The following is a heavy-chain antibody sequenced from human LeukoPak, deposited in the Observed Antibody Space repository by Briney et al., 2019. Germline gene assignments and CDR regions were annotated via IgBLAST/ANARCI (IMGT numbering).Heavy chain of an antibody. CDR2: INLSGGST. D-gene: IGHD6-19*01. Sequence: ASVKVSCKASGYTFTGYYMHWVRQAPGQGLEWVGIINLSGGSTRYAQQFQVRVTMTRDTSTSTVYMDLSSLRSEDTAVYYCARESDIAVAGTGFDYWGQGTLVTVSS. CDR3: ARESDIAVAGTGFDY. CDR1: GYTFTGYY. J-gene: IGHJ4*02. V-gene: IGHV1-46*01.